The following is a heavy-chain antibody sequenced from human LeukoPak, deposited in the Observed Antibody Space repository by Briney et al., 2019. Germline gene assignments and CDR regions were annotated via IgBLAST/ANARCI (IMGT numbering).Heavy chain of an antibody. CDR1: GFIFSTYW. J-gene: IGHJ6*04. CDR3: AELGITMIGGV. D-gene: IGHD3-10*02. CDR2: IKQDGGEE. V-gene: IGHV3-7*01. Sequence: PGGSLRLSCAASGFIFSTYWMSWVRQAPGKGLEWVANIKQDGGEEHYVDSVKGRFTISRDNAKNSLYLQMNSLRAEDTAVYYCAELGITMIGGVWGKGTTVTISS.